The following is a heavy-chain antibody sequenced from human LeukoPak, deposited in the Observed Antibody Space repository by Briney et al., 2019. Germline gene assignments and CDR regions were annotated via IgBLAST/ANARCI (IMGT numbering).Heavy chain of an antibody. D-gene: IGHD6-19*01. J-gene: IGHJ4*02. Sequence: SETLSPTCTVSGGSISSSSYYWGWIRQPPGKGLEWIGSIYYSGSTYYNPSLKSRVTISVDTSKNQFSLKLSSVTAADTAVYYCARHRSGWYLDYWGQGTLVTVSS. V-gene: IGHV4-39*01. CDR2: IYYSGST. CDR1: GGSISSSSYY. CDR3: ARHRSGWYLDY.